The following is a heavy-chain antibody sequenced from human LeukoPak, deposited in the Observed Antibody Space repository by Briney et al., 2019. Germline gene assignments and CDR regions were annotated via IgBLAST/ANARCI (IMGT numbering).Heavy chain of an antibody. Sequence: PGKSLRLSWAASGFTFSSYGTPWVRQAPGKGLEWVALIWYDGSDKYYGDSVKGRFTISRDNAKNSLYLQMNSLRAEDTAVYYCSRDRGWSTFDYWGQGTLVAVSS. CDR2: IWYDGSDK. D-gene: IGHD2-15*01. CDR1: GFTFSSYG. CDR3: SRDRGWSTFDY. V-gene: IGHV3-33*01. J-gene: IGHJ4*02.